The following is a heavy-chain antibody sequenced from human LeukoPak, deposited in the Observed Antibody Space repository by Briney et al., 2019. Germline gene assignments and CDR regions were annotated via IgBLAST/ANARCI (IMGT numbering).Heavy chain of an antibody. Sequence: GGSLRLSCAASGFTFDDYAMHWVRQVPGRGLEWVSGVSWDSTRMAYADSVKGRFTISRDNAKNSLYLQMTSLRPEDTAVYYFSRSPDFWSALDFWGQGTLVAVSS. CDR1: GFTFDDYA. V-gene: IGHV3-9*01. CDR3: SRSPDFWSALDF. J-gene: IGHJ4*02. D-gene: IGHD3-3*01. CDR2: VSWDSTRM.